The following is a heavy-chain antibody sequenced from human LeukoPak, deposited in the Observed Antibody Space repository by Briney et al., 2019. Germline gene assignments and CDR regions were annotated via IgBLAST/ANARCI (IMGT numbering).Heavy chain of an antibody. CDR3: ARIMRPQLGYLDF. D-gene: IGHD2-2*01. V-gene: IGHV4-61*05. Sequence: SETLSLTCTVSGGSISSSSYYWGWIRQPPGKGLEWIGRISTSGGSNYNPSLKSRVTMSLDTSKNQVSLRLISVTAADTAIYFCARIMRPQLGYLDFWGQGALVTVSS. CDR1: GGSISSSSYY. J-gene: IGHJ4*02. CDR2: ISTSGGS.